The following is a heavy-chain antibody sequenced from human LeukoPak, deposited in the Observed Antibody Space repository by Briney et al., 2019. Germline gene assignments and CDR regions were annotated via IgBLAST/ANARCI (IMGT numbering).Heavy chain of an antibody. D-gene: IGHD5-24*01. CDR1: VGSISSYY. CDR2: IYYSGST. V-gene: IGHV4-59*01. CDR3: ARRDLRSDAFDI. Sequence: PSETLSLTCTVSVGSISSYYWSWIRQPPGKGLGWIGYIYYSGSTNYNPSLKSRVTISVDTSKNQFSLKLSSVTAADTAVYYCARRDLRSDAFDIWGQGTMVTVSS. J-gene: IGHJ3*02.